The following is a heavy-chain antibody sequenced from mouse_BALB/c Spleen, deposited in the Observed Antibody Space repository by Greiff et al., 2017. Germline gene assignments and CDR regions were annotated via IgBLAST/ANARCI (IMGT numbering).Heavy chain of an antibody. Sequence: EVKLMESGPGLVKPSQSLSLTCTVTGYSITSDYAWNWIRQFPGNKLEWMGYISYSGSTSYNPSLKSRISITRDTSKNQFFLQLNSVTTEDTATYYCARGAYGSSPYYFDYWGQGTTLTVSS. D-gene: IGHD1-1*01. CDR2: ISYSGST. J-gene: IGHJ2*01. V-gene: IGHV3-2*02. CDR1: GYSITSDYA. CDR3: ARGAYGSSPYYFDY.